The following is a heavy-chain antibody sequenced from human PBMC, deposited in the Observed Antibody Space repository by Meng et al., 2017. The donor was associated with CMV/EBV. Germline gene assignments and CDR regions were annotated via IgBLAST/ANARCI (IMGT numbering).Heavy chain of an antibody. CDR2: IIPILGIA. CDR1: GYTFTGYY. CDR3: ARGYCSSTSCSAPDY. V-gene: IGHV1-69*04. D-gene: IGHD2-2*01. Sequence: SVKVSCKASGYTFTGYYMHWVRRAPGQGLEWMGRIIPILGIANYAQKFQGRVTITADKSTSTAYMELSSLRSEDTAVYYCARGYCSSTSCSAPDYWGQGTLVTVSS. J-gene: IGHJ4*02.